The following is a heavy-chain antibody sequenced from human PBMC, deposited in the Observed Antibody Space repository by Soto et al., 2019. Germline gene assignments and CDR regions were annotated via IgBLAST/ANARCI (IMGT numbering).Heavy chain of an antibody. J-gene: IGHJ6*02. CDR1: GYTFTGYY. D-gene: IGHD2-15*01. V-gene: IGHV1-2*02. CDR3: ASGRTTSRIYYYYYYGMDV. CDR2: INPNSGGT. Sequence: GASVKVSCKASGYTFTGYYMHWVRQAPGQGLEWMGWINPNSGGTNYAQKFQGRVTMTRDTSISTAYMELSRLRSDDTAVYYCASGRTTSRIYYYYYYGMDVWGQGTTVTVSS.